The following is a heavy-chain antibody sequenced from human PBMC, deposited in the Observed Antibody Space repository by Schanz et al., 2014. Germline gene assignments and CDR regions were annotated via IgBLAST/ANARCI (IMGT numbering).Heavy chain of an antibody. CDR3: ARGHHPHGITVAARGFDP. CDR1: GASISSSNW. V-gene: IGHV4-4*02. CDR2: IYHSGNT. D-gene: IGHD6-19*01. Sequence: QVQLQESGPGLVKPSGTLSLTCAVSGASISSSNWWSWVRQPPGKGLEWIGEIYHSGNTNYNASLKSRVTISVDKSKNQFSLKVTSMPAADTAVYYCARGHHPHGITVAARGFDPWGQGTLXTVSS. J-gene: IGHJ5*02.